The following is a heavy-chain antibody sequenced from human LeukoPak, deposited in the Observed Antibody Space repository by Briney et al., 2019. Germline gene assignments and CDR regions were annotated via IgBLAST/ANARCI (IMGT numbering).Heavy chain of an antibody. CDR1: GYTFTAYY. D-gene: IGHD2-2*01. V-gene: IGHV1-2*02. Sequence: ASVKVSCKASGYTFTAYYMHWVRQAPGQGLEWMGWINPNSGGTNSAQKFQGRVTMTRDTSITTAHMELSRLTSDDTAVYYCAREIPCSSSSCLDYWGQGTLVTVSS. J-gene: IGHJ4*02. CDR3: AREIPCSSSSCLDY. CDR2: INPNSGGT.